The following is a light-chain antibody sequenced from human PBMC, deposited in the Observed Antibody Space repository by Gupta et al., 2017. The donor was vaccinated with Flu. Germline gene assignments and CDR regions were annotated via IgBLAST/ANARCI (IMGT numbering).Light chain of an antibody. CDR1: SSNIGSNT. CDR2: ANS. Sequence: QSVLAQPPSASGTPGQSVTISCSGSSSNIGSNTVNWYQQVPGAAPKLLIYANSARTSGVPVRVSGSKSGTSASLAISGLQSEDEADYYCAAWDDSLNGHYVFGTGTKVTVL. J-gene: IGLJ1*01. V-gene: IGLV1-44*01. CDR3: AAWDDSLNGHYV.